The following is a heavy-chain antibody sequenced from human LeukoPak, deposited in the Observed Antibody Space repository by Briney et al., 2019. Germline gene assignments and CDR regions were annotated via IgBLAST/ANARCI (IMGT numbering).Heavy chain of an antibody. V-gene: IGHV1-2*02. CDR2: INPNSGGT. Sequence: ASVKVSCKASGYTFTGYYMHWVRQAPGQGLEWMGWINPNSGGTNYAQKFQDRVTMTRDTSISTAYMELSSLRSDDTALYFCARGDSGWSPFDYWGQGTLVTVPS. CDR1: GYTFTGYY. J-gene: IGHJ4*02. D-gene: IGHD6-19*01. CDR3: ARGDSGWSPFDY.